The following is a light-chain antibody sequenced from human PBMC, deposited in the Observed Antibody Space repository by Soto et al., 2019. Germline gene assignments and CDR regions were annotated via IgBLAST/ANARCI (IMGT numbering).Light chain of an antibody. CDR2: EVS. CDR3: CSDAGSSTYV. CDR1: SSDVGSYNL. Sequence: QSALTQPASVSGSPGQSITISCTGTSSDVGSYNLVSWYQQHPGKAPKLMIYEVSKRPSGVSNRFSGSKSGNTASLTISGLQAEDEADCYCCSDAGSSTYVFGTGTKVSVL. V-gene: IGLV2-23*02. J-gene: IGLJ1*01.